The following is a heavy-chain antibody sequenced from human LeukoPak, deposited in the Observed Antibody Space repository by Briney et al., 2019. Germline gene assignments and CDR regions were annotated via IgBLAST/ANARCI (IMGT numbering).Heavy chain of an antibody. Sequence: GGSLRLSCTTSGFTFGDYAMSWVRQAPGKGLEWVSFVRRKAHGGTTEYAASVKGRFSSSRDDSKSTAYLQMNSLKTEDTAVYFCTRVTYYYDNSGYFHFDSWGQGSLVTVSS. CDR1: GFTFGDYA. CDR2: VRRKAHGGTT. D-gene: IGHD3-22*01. CDR3: TRVTYYYDNSGYFHFDS. J-gene: IGHJ4*02. V-gene: IGHV3-49*04.